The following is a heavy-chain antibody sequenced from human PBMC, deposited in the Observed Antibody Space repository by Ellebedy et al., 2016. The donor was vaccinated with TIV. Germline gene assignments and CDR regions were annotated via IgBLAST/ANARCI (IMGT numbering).Heavy chain of an antibody. V-gene: IGHV1-18*04. CDR2: ISAYNGNT. CDR1: GYPFTSNG. D-gene: IGHD3-22*01. CDR3: ATRNYYDSSGYYRGVDYYYYGMDV. Sequence: ASVKVSCXASGYPFTSNGISWVRQAPGQGLEWMGWISAYNGNTKYAQKFQGRVTMSTDASTNTAYMELRSLRSEDTAVYYCATRNYYDSSGYYRGVDYYYYGMDVWGQGTTVTVSS. J-gene: IGHJ6*02.